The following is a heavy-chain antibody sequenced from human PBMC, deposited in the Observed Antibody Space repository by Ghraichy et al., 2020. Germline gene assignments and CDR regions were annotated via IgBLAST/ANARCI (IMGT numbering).Heavy chain of an antibody. CDR2: ISSSSSTI. D-gene: IGHD6-6*01. Sequence: GGSLRLSCAASGFTFSSYSMNWVRQAPGKGLEWVSYISSSSSTIYYADSVKGRFTISRDNAKNSLYLQMNSLRAEDTAVYYCARERSSYYFDYWGQGTLVTVSS. V-gene: IGHV3-48*01. CDR1: GFTFSSYS. J-gene: IGHJ4*02. CDR3: ARERSSYYFDY.